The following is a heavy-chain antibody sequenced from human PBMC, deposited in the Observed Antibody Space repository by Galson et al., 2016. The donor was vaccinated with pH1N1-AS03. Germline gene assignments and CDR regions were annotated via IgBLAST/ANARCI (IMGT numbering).Heavy chain of an antibody. Sequence: SLRLSCAVSGFTFSNVWLTWVRQAPGKGLEWVSVIHPGGDTYNADSVKGRFTVSRDNFENMVYLQMNSLRPEDTAVYYCAGDEGFANGINVWGQGTTVTVSS. CDR2: IHPGGDT. CDR1: GFTFSNVW. J-gene: IGHJ6*02. V-gene: IGHV3-66*02. CDR3: AGDEGFANGINV. D-gene: IGHD3-3*01.